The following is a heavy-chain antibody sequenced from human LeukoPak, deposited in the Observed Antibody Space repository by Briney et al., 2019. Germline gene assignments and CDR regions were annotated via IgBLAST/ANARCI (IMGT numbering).Heavy chain of an antibody. CDR3: ARVSGRVRGVLGPTHYYGMDV. V-gene: IGHV4-4*07. CDR2: LYIGRGM. J-gene: IGHJ6*02. Sequence: SETLSLTCFVSDGSITNYYWSWIRQPAGKGLEWIGRLYIGRGMEYNPSLKSRVTMSVDRANMQFSLRLTSVTAADTAVYYCARVSGRVRGVLGPTHYYGMDVWGQGTTVTVSS. D-gene: IGHD3-10*01. CDR1: DGSITNYY.